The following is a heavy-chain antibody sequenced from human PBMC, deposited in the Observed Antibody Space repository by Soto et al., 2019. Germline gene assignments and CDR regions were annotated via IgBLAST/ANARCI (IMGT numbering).Heavy chain of an antibody. CDR2: IGTTDDT. Sequence: EAQLLESGGGLVQRGGSLRLSCAASGFRFSYYDMHWVRQSKGKGLEWVAAIGTTDDTYYADSVKGRFIISRENDKNSLYLQMDSLRGGDTAVYFCARDGYSEGMDVWGQGTTVTVSS. CDR1: GFRFSYYD. J-gene: IGHJ6*02. V-gene: IGHV3-13*01. CDR3: ARDGYSEGMDV. D-gene: IGHD2-2*03.